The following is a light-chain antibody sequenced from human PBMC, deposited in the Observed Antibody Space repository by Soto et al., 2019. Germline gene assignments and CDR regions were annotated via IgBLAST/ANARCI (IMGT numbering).Light chain of an antibody. Sequence: EIVLTQSPGILSLSAGERATLSCRDSQSFSSNYLGWFQQRPGQAPRLVIYGASNRATGIPDRFSGSGSGTDFSLTINRLEPEDSAVYYCQKYGSSPMFTFGQGTKLEIK. CDR3: QKYGSSPMFT. CDR2: GAS. CDR1: QSFSSNY. J-gene: IGKJ2*01. V-gene: IGKV3-20*01.